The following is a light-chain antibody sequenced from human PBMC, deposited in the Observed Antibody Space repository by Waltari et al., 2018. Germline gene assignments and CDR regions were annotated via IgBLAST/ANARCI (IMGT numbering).Light chain of an antibody. J-gene: IGKJ1*01. CDR1: QSVGGT. CDR2: GAS. CDR3: QHYVRLPAT. Sequence: EIVLTQPPGTLSLSPGERATLSCWASQSVGGTLAWYQQKPGQAPRLLIYGASSRATGIPDRFSGSGSGTEFSLTISRLEPEDFAVYYCQHYVRLPATFGQGTKVEIK. V-gene: IGKV3-20*01.